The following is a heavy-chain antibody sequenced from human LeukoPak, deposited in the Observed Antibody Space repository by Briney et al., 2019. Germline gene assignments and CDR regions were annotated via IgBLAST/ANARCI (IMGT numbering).Heavy chain of an antibody. CDR2: ISGSGGST. D-gene: IGHD2-2*02. V-gene: IGHV3-23*01. Sequence: GGSLRLSCAASGFTFSSYAMSWVRQVPGKGLEWVSAISGSGGSTYYADSVKGRFTISRDNSKNTLYLQMNSLRAEDTAVYYCAKMGGYCSSTSCYTGGAFDIWGQGTMVTVSS. CDR3: AKMGGYCSSTSCYTGGAFDI. CDR1: GFTFSSYA. J-gene: IGHJ3*02.